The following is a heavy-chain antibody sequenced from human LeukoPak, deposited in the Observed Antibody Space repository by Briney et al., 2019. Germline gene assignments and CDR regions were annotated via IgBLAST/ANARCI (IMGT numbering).Heavy chain of an antibody. CDR2: IYYSGST. CDR1: GGSISSGDYY. J-gene: IGHJ4*02. V-gene: IGHV4-30-4*01. CDR3: ARDHPRKYSGSYHFGY. Sequence: SETLSLTCTVSGGSISSGDYYWSWIRQPPGKGLEWIGYIYYSGSTYYNPSLKSRVTISVDTSKNQFSLKLSSVTAADTAVYYCARDHPRKYSGSYHFGYWGQGTLVAVSS. D-gene: IGHD1-26*01.